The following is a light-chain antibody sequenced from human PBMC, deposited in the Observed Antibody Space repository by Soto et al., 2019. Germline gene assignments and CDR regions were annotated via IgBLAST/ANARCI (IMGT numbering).Light chain of an antibody. Sequence: EILMTQSPATLSLSPGERATLSCRASQSVSSSYLSWYQQKPGQAPRLLIYGASIRATGIPARFSGSGSGTAFTLTISSLQPEDFAVYYCQQDYNLPWTFGQGTNVEIK. J-gene: IGKJ1*01. CDR2: GAS. CDR3: QQDYNLPWT. V-gene: IGKV3D-7*01. CDR1: QSVSSSY.